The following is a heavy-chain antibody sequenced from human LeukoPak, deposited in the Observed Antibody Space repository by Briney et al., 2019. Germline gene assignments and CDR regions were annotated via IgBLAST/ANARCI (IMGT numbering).Heavy chain of an antibody. Sequence: GGSLRLFCAPSGFPFSSYWMSWVRQAPGKGRECVANIKQDGSEKYYVDSVKGRFTISRDNAKNSLYLQMNSLRAEDTALYYCAKDSQYHDFWSHYSAYNYYYMDVWGKGTTVTVSS. CDR1: GFPFSSYW. CDR2: IKQDGSEK. J-gene: IGHJ6*03. CDR3: AKDSQYHDFWSHYSAYNYYYMDV. D-gene: IGHD3-3*01. V-gene: IGHV3-7*03.